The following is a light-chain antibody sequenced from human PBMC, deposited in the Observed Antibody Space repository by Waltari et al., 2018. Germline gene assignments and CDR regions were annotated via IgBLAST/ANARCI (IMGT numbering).Light chain of an antibody. V-gene: IGKV3-15*01. Sequence: ETVVTQSPATLSVSPGERVTLSCWASQSVSSNLAWYQQKPGQAPRPLIYGASTRATGIPARFSGSGSGTEFTLTISSLQSEDFAVYSCQQYNNWPGTFGQGTKVEIK. CDR1: QSVSSN. CDR3: QQYNNWPGT. CDR2: GAS. J-gene: IGKJ1*01.